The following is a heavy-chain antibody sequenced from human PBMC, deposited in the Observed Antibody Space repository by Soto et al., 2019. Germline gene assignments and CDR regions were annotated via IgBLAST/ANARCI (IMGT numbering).Heavy chain of an antibody. CDR3: ARDNLEWLSPPPHYYYYGMDV. V-gene: IGHV3-33*01. D-gene: IGHD3-3*01. Sequence: GGSLRLSCAASGFTFSSYGMHWVRQAPGKGLEWVAVIWYDGSNKYYADSVKGRFTISGDNSKNTLYLQMNSLRAEDTAVYYCARDNLEWLSPPPHYYYYGMDVWGQGTTVTVSS. CDR1: GFTFSSYG. CDR2: IWYDGSNK. J-gene: IGHJ6*02.